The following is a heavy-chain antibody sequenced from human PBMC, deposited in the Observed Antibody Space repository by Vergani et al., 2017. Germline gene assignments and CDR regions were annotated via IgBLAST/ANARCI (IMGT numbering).Heavy chain of an antibody. V-gene: IGHV1-2*02. CDR3: ARDQSMVFCSSTSCFEGWFDP. J-gene: IGHJ5*02. Sequence: QVQLVQSGAEVKKPGASVKVSCKASGYTFTGYYMQWVRQAPGQGLEWMGWINPNSGGTKYAQKFLGRVTMTRDTSISTAYMELSRLRSDDTAVYYWARDQSMVFCSSTSCFEGWFDPWGQGTLVTVSS. CDR2: INPNSGGT. D-gene: IGHD2-2*01. CDR1: GYTFTGYY.